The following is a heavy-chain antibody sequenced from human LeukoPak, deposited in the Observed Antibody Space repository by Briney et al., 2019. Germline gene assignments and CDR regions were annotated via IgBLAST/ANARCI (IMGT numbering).Heavy chain of an antibody. V-gene: IGHV4-61*02. CDR1: GGSISRGSYY. CDR2: VYNSGST. J-gene: IGHJ4*02. D-gene: IGHD3-10*01. Sequence: SEALSLTCIVSGGSISRGSYYWNWIRQPAGKGLEWMGRVYNSGSTNYNPSLKSRVTISTDMSKNQFSLKLSSVTAADTAVYYCARQTFGALYFDSWGQGTLVTVSS. CDR3: ARQTFGALYFDS.